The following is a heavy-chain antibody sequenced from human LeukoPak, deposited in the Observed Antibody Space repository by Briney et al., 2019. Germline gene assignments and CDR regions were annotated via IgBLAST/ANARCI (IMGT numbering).Heavy chain of an antibody. CDR1: GYSFTSYW. V-gene: IGHV5-51*01. CDR2: IYPGDSDT. D-gene: IGHD5-18*01. J-gene: IGHJ4*02. Sequence: GESLKISCKGSGYSFTSYWIGWVRQMPGKGLEWMGIIYPGDSDTRYSPSFQGQVTISADKSISTAYLQWSSLKASDTAMYYCARHGGRGYRPEDSDYWGQGTLVTVSS. CDR3: ARHGGRGYRPEDSDY.